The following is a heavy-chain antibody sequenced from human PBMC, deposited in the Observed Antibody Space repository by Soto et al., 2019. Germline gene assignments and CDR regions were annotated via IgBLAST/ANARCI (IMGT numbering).Heavy chain of an antibody. D-gene: IGHD5-18*01. J-gene: IGHJ4*02. CDR3: ARGLGLRGNSGQIDY. CDR2: IYYSGST. Sequence: SETLSLTCTVSGGSISSDYWSWIRQPPGKGLEWIGYIYYSGSTNYNPSLKSRVSISVDTSKNHFSLKLTSVTAADSAVYYCARGLGLRGNSGQIDYWGPGILVTVSS. V-gene: IGHV4-59*01. CDR1: GGSISSDY.